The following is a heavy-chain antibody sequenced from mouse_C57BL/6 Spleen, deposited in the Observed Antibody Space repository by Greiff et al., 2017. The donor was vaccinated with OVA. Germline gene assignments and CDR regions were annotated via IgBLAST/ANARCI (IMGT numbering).Heavy chain of an antibody. Sequence: LVESGPELVKPGASVKISCKASGYAFSSSWMNWVKQRPGKGLEWIGRIYPGDGDTNYNGKFKGKATLTADKSSSTAYMQLSSLTSEDSAVYFCARSEYYGLDYWGQGTTLTVSS. V-gene: IGHV1-82*01. CDR2: IYPGDGDT. J-gene: IGHJ2*01. CDR3: ARSEYYGLDY. D-gene: IGHD1-1*01. CDR1: GYAFSSSW.